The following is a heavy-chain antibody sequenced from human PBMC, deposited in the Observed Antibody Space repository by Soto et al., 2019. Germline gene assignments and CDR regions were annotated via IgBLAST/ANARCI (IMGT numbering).Heavy chain of an antibody. J-gene: IGHJ6*02. CDR2: IWYDGSNK. Sequence: GGSLSLSCAASGFTFSSYGMHWVRQAPGKGLEWVAVIWYDGSNKYYADSVKGRLTISRDNSKNTLYLQMNSLRAEDTAVYYCAREMIAAAGNGNYYYGMDVWGQGTTVTVSS. CDR1: GFTFSSYG. D-gene: IGHD6-13*01. V-gene: IGHV3-33*01. CDR3: AREMIAAAGNGNYYYGMDV.